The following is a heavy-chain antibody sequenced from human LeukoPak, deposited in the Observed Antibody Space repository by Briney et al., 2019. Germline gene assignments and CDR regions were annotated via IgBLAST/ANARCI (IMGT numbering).Heavy chain of an antibody. J-gene: IGHJ5*02. CDR2: IYYSGST. CDR1: GGSISSYY. CDR3: ARAFYSSNWYYWFDP. V-gene: IGHV4-59*01. Sequence: SETLSLTCTVSGGSISSYYWSWIRQPPGKGLEWIGYIYYSGSTNYNPSLKSRVTISVDTSKNQFSLKLSSVTAADTAVYYCARAFYSSNWYYWFDPWGQGTLVTVSS. D-gene: IGHD6-13*01.